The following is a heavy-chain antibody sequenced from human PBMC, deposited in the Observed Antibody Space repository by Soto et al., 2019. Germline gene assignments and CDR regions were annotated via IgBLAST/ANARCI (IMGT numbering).Heavy chain of an antibody. CDR2: INLSGST. V-gene: IGHV4-34*01. CDR3: ARGRRYCSSTSCLYYYYYYMDV. J-gene: IGHJ6*03. CDR1: GGSFSGYY. Sequence: SETLSLTCAVYGGSFSGYYWSWIRQPPGKGLEWIGEINLSGSTNYNPSLKSRVTISVDTSKNHFSLNLSSVTAADTAVYYCARGRRYCSSTSCLYYYYYYMDVWGKGTTATVSS. D-gene: IGHD2-2*01.